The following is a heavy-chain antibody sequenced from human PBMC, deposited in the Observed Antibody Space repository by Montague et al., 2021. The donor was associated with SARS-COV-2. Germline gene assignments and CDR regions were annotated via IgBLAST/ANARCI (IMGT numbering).Heavy chain of an antibody. CDR2: IYYSGST. D-gene: IGHD5-24*01. CDR1: GGSISSYY. Sequence: SETLSLTCTVPGGSISSYYWSWIRQPPGKGLEWIGYIYYSGSTNYSPSLKSRVTISVDTSKNQFSPKLSSVTAADTAVYYCARVFPRWLQFDPYFDYWGQGTLVTVSS. CDR3: ARVFPRWLQFDPYFDY. J-gene: IGHJ4*02. V-gene: IGHV4-59*01.